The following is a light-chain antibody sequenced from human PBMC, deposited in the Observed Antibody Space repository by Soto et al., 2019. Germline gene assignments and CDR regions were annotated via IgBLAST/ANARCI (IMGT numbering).Light chain of an antibody. CDR1: ESVSSN. CDR3: QQHDILPIT. Sequence: EIIMTQSPATLSVSPGERATLSCRASESVSSNLAWYQQKPGQAPRLLIYDASSRATGIPDRFSGSGSGTDFTLTISRLEPEDFALYYCQQHDILPITFGQGTRLEIK. V-gene: IGKV3-20*01. J-gene: IGKJ5*01. CDR2: DAS.